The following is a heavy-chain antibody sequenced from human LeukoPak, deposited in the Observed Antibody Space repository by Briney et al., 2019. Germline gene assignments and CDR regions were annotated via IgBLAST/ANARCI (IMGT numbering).Heavy chain of an antibody. J-gene: IGHJ4*02. Sequence: GRSLRLSCAASGFTFRSCGMNWVHQAPGKGLEWVAVISYDGTNKYYADSVKGRFTISRDNSKNTLYLQMNSLRAGDTAVYYCAKGKDGLWIGENWGQGTLVTVSS. CDR2: ISYDGTNK. D-gene: IGHD3-10*01. CDR1: GFTFRSCG. V-gene: IGHV3-30*18. CDR3: AKGKDGLWIGEN.